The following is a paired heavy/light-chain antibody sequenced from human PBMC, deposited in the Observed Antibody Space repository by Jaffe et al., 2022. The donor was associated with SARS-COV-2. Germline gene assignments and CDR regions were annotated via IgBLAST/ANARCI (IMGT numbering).Heavy chain of an antibody. D-gene: IGHD6-19*01. J-gene: IGHJ6*03. V-gene: IGHV4-39*01. CDR1: GGSISTIGYY. CDR3: ARQSGGSRGWYVEFRYYMDV. CDR2: MYYSGST. Sequence: QLQLQESGPGLVKSSETLSLTCTVSGGSISTIGYYWGWIRQSPGKGLEWIGSMYYSGSTSYNPSLRSRVTISADTSKNRFFLKLTSVTATDTSVYYCARQSGGSRGWYVEFRYYMDVWGKGTTVTVSS.
Light chain of an antibody. J-gene: IGLJ3*02. CDR3: QSYDNSLSAWV. V-gene: IGLV1-40*01. Sequence: QSVLTQPPSVSGAPGQRVTISCTGSSSNIEAGYDVHWYQQLPGSAPKLLIFANTNRPSGVPDRFSGSKSATSASLAITGLQAEDEGDYYCQSYDNSLSAWVFGGGTKLTVL. CDR2: ANT. CDR1: SSNIEAGYD.